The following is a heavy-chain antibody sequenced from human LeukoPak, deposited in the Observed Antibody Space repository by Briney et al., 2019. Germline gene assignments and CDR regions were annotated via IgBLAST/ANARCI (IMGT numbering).Heavy chain of an antibody. V-gene: IGHV4-30-2*01. J-gene: IGHJ6*02. CDR2: IYHSGST. D-gene: IGHD1-14*01. CDR3: ARVGPPAGDGMDV. CDR1: GGSISSGGYS. Sequence: PSETLSLTCAVSGGSISSGGYSWSWIRQPPGKGLEWIGYIYHSGSTYYNPSLKSRVTISVDRSKNQFSLKLRSVTAADTAVYYCARVGPPAGDGMDVWGQGTTVTVSS.